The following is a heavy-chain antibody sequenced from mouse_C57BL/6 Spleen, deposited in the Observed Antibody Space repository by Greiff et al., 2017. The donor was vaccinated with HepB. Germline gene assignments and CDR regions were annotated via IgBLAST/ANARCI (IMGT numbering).Heavy chain of an antibody. D-gene: IGHD2-4*01. CDR1: GFTFSDYG. V-gene: IGHV5-17*01. CDR2: ISSGSSTI. J-gene: IGHJ2*01. Sequence: EVKLVESGGGLVKPGGSLKLSCAASGFTFSDYGMHWVRQAPEQGLEWVAYISSGSSTIYYADTVKGRFTISRDNAKNTLFLQMTSLRSEDTAMYYCARSYYDYPYYFDYWGQGTTLTVSS. CDR3: ARSYYDYPYYFDY.